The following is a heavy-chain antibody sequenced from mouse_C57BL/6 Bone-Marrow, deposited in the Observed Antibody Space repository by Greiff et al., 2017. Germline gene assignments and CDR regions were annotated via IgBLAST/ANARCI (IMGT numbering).Heavy chain of an antibody. V-gene: IGHV14-3*01. CDR1: GFNIKNTY. CDR3: ARYGFYAMDY. CDR2: IDPANGNT. J-gene: IGHJ4*01. D-gene: IGHD1-1*01. Sequence: EVQLQQSVAELVRPGASVKLSCTASGFNIKNTYMYWVKQRPEQGLEWIGRIDPANGNTKYAPKFQGKATITADTSSNTAYLQLSNLTSEDTAINYCARYGFYAMDYWGQGTSVTVSS.